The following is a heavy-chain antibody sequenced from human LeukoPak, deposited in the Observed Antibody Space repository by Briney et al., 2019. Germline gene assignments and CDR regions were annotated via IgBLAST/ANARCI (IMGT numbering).Heavy chain of an antibody. V-gene: IGHV3-33*01. CDR1: GFTFNTFG. Sequence: AGGSLRLSCAASGFTFNTFGMHWVRQAPGKGLEWVALISFDGSFEYSADSLKGRFIISRDNAKDTLYLQMNSLRAEDTAVYYCARYNLWEGVDYPLDLWGQGTLVTVSS. CDR3: ARYNLWEGVDYPLDL. D-gene: IGHD3-16*01. CDR2: ISFDGSFE. J-gene: IGHJ5*02.